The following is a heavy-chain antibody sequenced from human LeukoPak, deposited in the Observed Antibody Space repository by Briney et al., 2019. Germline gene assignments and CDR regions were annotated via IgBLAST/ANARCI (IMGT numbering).Heavy chain of an antibody. CDR3: ARDPSNSGYDYLYYFDY. CDR2: IIPIFGTA. D-gene: IGHD5-12*01. Sequence: SVKVSFKASGGTFSSYAISWVRQAPGQGLEWMGGIIPIFGTANYAQKFQGRVTITADESTSTAYMELSSLRSEDTAVYYCARDPSNSGYDYLYYFDYWGQGTLVTVSS. V-gene: IGHV1-69*13. J-gene: IGHJ4*02. CDR1: GGTFSSYA.